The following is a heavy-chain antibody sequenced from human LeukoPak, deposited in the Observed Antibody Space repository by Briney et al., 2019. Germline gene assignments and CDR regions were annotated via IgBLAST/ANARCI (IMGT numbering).Heavy chain of an antibody. CDR2: IYTSGST. V-gene: IGHV4-4*07. CDR1: GGSISSYY. CDR3: AREKRGTTVIAHYFDY. Sequence: SETLSLTCTVSGGSISSYYWSWIRQPAGKGLEWIGRIYTSGSTNYNPPLKSRVTMSVDTSKNQFSLKLSSVTAADTAVYYCAREKRGTTVIAHYFDYWGQGTLVTVSS. D-gene: IGHD4-11*01. J-gene: IGHJ4*02.